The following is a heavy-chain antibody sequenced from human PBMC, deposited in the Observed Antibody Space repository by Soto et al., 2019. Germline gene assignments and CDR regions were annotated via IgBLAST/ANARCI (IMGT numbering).Heavy chain of an antibody. Sequence: EVQLVQSGAEVKKPGESLKISCKGSGYSFTSYWIGWARQMPGKGLELMGIIYPGDSDTRYSPSFQGQVTISADKSISTAYLQGSSLKASDTAMYYCARPAAAGKYYYGMDVWGQGTTVTVSS. J-gene: IGHJ6*02. CDR2: IYPGDSDT. CDR3: ARPAAAGKYYYGMDV. V-gene: IGHV5-51*01. D-gene: IGHD6-13*01. CDR1: GYSFTSYW.